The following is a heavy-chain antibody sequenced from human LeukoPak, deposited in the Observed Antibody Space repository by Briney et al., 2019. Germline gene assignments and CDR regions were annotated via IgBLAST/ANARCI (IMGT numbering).Heavy chain of an antibody. D-gene: IGHD3-3*01. J-gene: IGHJ3*02. CDR2: MYYIGTT. CDR3: ARLPPSGSLGVTDAFDI. Sequence: PSETLSLTCTVSGSTINNYYWTWIRQPPGKRLEWIGYMYYIGTTNYNPSFKSRVTMSVDPSKNQFSLQLTSVTLADTAVYYCARLPPSGSLGVTDAFDIWGQGTMVTVSS. CDR1: GSTINNYY. V-gene: IGHV4-59*01.